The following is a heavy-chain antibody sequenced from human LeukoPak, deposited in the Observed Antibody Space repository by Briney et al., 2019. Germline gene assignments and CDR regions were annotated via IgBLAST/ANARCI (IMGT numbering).Heavy chain of an antibody. CDR3: ARTILWFGEANYFDY. J-gene: IGHJ4*02. V-gene: IGHV4-39*07. CDR2: IYYSGST. D-gene: IGHD3-10*01. CDR1: GGSISSSSYY. Sequence: SETLSLTCTVSGGSISSSSYYWGWIRQPPGKGLEWIGSIYYSGSTYYNPSLKSRVTISVDTSKNQFSLKLSSVTAADTAVYYCARTILWFGEANYFDYWGQGTLVTVSS.